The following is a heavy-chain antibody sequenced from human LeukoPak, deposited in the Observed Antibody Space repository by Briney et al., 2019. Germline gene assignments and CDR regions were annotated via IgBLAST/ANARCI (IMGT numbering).Heavy chain of an antibody. V-gene: IGHV3-21*01. CDR1: GFTFSSYS. D-gene: IGHD2-15*01. CDR2: TSSSSSYI. J-gene: IGHJ3*02. Sequence: GGSLRLSCAASGFTFSSYSMNWVRQAPGKGLEWVSSTSSSSSYIYYADSVKGRFTISRDNAKNSLYLQMNSLRAEDTAVYYCARDALGRLPLEGDAFDIWGQGTMVTVSS. CDR3: ARDALGRLPLEGDAFDI.